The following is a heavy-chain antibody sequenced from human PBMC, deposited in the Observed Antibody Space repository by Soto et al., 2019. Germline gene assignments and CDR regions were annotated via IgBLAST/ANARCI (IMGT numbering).Heavy chain of an antibody. Sequence: EVQLLESGGGLVQPGGSLRLSCAASGFSFSNHAMSWVRQAPGKGLEWVSSIRASDGSTYYGASVKGRFTISRDNPKNTLYLQMNSLRAEDMAVYYCAKKSSYDSSVELDSWGQGTLVTVSS. V-gene: IGHV3-23*01. CDR2: IRASDGST. CDR1: GFSFSNHA. D-gene: IGHD3-22*01. J-gene: IGHJ4*02. CDR3: AKKSSYDSSVELDS.